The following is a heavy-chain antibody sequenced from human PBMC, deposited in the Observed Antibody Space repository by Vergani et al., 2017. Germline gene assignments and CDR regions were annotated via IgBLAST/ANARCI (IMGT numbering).Heavy chain of an antibody. Sequence: QVQLVQSGAEVKKPGASVKVSCKASGYTFTSYYMHWVRQAPGQGLEWMGIINPSGGSTSYAQKFQGRVTMTRDTSTSTVYMELSSLRSEDTAVYYCAREGIAAAGPKVGGWFDPWGQGTLVTVSS. CDR2: INPSGGST. CDR3: AREGIAAAGPKVGGWFDP. CDR1: GYTFTSYY. J-gene: IGHJ5*02. V-gene: IGHV1-46*01. D-gene: IGHD6-13*01.